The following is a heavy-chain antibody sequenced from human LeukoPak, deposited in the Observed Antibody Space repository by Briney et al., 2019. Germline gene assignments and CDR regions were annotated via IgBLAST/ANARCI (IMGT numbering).Heavy chain of an antibody. CDR1: GGSVSSGSYY. CDR2: FYYSGST. V-gene: IGHV4-61*01. D-gene: IGHD6-19*01. J-gene: IGHJ4*02. Sequence: SETLSLTCAVSGGSVSSGSYYWNWIRQPPGKGLEWIGYFYYSGSTNYNPSLKSRVTISLDTSKNQFSLKLSSVTAADTAVYYCARSPNSSGWYTYWGQGTLVTVSA. CDR3: ARSPNSSGWYTY.